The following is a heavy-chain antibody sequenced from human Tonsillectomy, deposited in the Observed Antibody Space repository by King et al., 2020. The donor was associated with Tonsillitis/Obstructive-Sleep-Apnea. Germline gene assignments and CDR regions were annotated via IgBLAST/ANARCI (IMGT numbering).Heavy chain of an antibody. D-gene: IGHD3-10*01. V-gene: IGHV1-46*01. J-gene: IGHJ4*02. CDR3: ARDTPLDRVIDY. Sequence: QLVQSGAEVKKPGASVRLFCKASGYTFSRYYIHWVRQAPGQGLEWMGIINPSTGISTYAQKFQGRVTMTRDTSTSTIYMEWSGLRSEDTAMYYCARDTPLDRVIDYWGQGTMVTVS. CDR1: GYTFSRYY. CDR2: INPSTGIS.